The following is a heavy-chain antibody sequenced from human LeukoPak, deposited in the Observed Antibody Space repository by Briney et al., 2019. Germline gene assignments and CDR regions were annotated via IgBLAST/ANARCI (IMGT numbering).Heavy chain of an antibody. CDR1: GGSFSGYY. Sequence: SETLSLTCAVYGGSFSGYYWSWIRQPPGKGLEWIGEINHSGNTNYNPSLKSRVSISVDTSKNQFSLKLSSVTAADTAVDYCARVVGRMVRGVIGAFDIWGQGTMVTVSS. CDR2: INHSGNT. CDR3: ARVVGRMVRGVIGAFDI. D-gene: IGHD3-10*01. V-gene: IGHV4-34*01. J-gene: IGHJ3*02.